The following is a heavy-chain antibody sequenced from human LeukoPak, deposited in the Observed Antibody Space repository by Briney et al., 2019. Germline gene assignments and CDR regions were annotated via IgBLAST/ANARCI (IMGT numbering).Heavy chain of an antibody. D-gene: IGHD6-19*01. V-gene: IGHV4-59*12. CDR2: IDYSGGT. CDR3: ASVRGYSSGWYASGFDP. J-gene: IGHJ5*02. CDR1: GGSISSYY. Sequence: PSETLSLTCTASGGSISSYYWSWIRQPPGKGLEWIGSIDYSGGTYYNPSLKSRVTISLDTSKNQFSLKLTSVTAADTAVYYCASVRGYSSGWYASGFDPWGQGTLVTVSS.